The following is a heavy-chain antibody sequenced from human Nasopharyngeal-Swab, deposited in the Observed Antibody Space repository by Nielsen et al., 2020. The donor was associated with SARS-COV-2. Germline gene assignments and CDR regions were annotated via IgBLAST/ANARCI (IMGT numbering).Heavy chain of an antibody. CDR2: INWNGGST. J-gene: IGHJ4*02. D-gene: IGHD3-22*01. CDR3: AKELASYDTSGYIDY. V-gene: IGHV3-20*04. Sequence: GESLKISCAASGFTFSSYSMNWVRQAPGKGLEWVSGINWNGGSTGYADSVKGRFTISRDNAKDSLYLQMNSLGAEDTTVYYCAKELASYDTSGYIDYWGQGTLVSVSS. CDR1: GFTFSSYS.